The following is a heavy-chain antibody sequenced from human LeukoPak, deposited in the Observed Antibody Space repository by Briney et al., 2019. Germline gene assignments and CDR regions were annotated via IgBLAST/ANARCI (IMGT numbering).Heavy chain of an antibody. CDR1: GGPISSSNYY. CDR2: MFYRGDT. D-gene: IGHD6-13*01. CDR3: ARDEHSTQSDN. J-gene: IGHJ4*02. V-gene: IGHV4-39*07. Sequence: KTSETLSLTCTVSGGPISSSNYYWGWIRQPPGKGLEWIGSMFYRGDTYYNPSLKSRVTISLDTSKKQFSLKLTSVTAADTAIYYCARDEHSTQSDNWGQGTLVTVSS.